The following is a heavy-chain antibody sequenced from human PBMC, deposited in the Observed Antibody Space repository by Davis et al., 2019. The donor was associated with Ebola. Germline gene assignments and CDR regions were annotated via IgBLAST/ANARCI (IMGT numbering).Heavy chain of an antibody. CDR1: GFTFDIYA. CDR3: AKQRGVGAIDYDY. D-gene: IGHD1-26*01. J-gene: IGHJ4*02. V-gene: IGHV3-23*01. Sequence: GGSLRLSCAASGFTFDIYAMGWVRQAPGKGLEWVSDISSGGGAPYYADSVKGRFTTFRDNPKNTLYLQMNSLRADDTAVYYCAKQRGVGAIDYDYWGRGTVVTVSS. CDR2: ISSGGGAP.